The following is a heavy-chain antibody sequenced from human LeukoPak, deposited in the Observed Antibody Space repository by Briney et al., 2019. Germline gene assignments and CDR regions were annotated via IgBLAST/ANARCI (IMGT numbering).Heavy chain of an antibody. Sequence: GESLKISCKGSTDIFTGYWIGWVRQMPGKGLEWMGIIYPGDSDTRYSPSFQGQVIISADKSISTAYLQWSSLKASDTAMYYCARLGTGYSGYDADYWGQGTLVTVSS. V-gene: IGHV5-51*01. D-gene: IGHD5-12*01. J-gene: IGHJ4*02. CDR3: ARLGTGYSGYDADY. CDR2: IYPGDSDT. CDR1: TDIFTGYW.